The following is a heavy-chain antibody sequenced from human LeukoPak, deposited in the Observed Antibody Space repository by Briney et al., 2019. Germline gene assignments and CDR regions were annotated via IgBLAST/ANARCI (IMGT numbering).Heavy chain of an antibody. CDR2: TCYRSKWYN. J-gene: IGHJ3*02. CDR3: ARKYSSSWYDALDI. Sequence: SQTLSLTCAISGDTVSSNSAAWNWIRQSPSRGLEWLGRTCYRSKWYNDYAVSVKSRITINPDTSKNHFSLQLNSVTPEDTAVYYCARKYSSSWYDALDIWGQGTMVTVSS. D-gene: IGHD6-13*01. V-gene: IGHV6-1*01. CDR1: GDTVSSNSAA.